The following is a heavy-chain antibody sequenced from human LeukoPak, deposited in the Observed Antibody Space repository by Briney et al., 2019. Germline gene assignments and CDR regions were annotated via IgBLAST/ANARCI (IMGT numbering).Heavy chain of an antibody. CDR2: INTDGGST. D-gene: IGHD2-2*02. Sequence: GGSLRLSCAASGFTSGSYWMHGVRQAPGKGLVWVSRINTDGGSTTYADSVKGRFTISRDNAKNTLYLQMNSLRAEDTAVYYCGRGFSIVPAGIPDYWGLGTLVTVSS. V-gene: IGHV3-74*01. CDR1: GFTSGSYW. CDR3: GRGFSIVPAGIPDY. J-gene: IGHJ4*02.